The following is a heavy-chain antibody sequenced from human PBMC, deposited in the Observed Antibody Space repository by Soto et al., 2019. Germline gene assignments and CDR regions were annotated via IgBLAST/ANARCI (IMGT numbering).Heavy chain of an antibody. V-gene: IGHV3-23*01. CDR1: GFTFSSYA. J-gene: IGHJ1*01. Sequence: EVQLLESGGGLVQPGGSLRLSCAASGFTFSSYAMSWVRQAPGKGLEWVSAISGSGGSTYYADSVKGRFTISRDNSKNPRYRQMISLGAGHTAVYYCGKDTSREVVNREGYFQHWGQGTLVTVSS. CDR2: ISGSGGST. CDR3: GKDTSREVVNREGYFQH. D-gene: IGHD2-15*01.